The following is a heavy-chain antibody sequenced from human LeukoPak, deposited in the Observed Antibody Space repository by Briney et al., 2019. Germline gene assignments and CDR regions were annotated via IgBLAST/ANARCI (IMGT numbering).Heavy chain of an antibody. D-gene: IGHD6-19*01. CDR3: AREARYSSGWSDFDY. Sequence: ASVKVSCKASGGTFGSYAINWVRQAPGQGLEWMGWINPNSGGTNYAQKFQGRVTMTRGTSISTAYMELSRLRSDDTAVYYCAREARYSSGWSDFDYWGQGTLVTVSS. CDR2: INPNSGGT. V-gene: IGHV1-2*02. CDR1: GGTFGSYA. J-gene: IGHJ4*02.